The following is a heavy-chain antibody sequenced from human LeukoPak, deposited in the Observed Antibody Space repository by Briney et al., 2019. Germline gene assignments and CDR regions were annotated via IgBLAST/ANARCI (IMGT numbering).Heavy chain of an antibody. Sequence: ASVKVSCKASGYTFTGYYMHWVRQAPGQGLEWMGWINPNSGGTNYAQKFQGRVTMTRDTSISTAYMELSRLRFDDTAVYYCARDPGEPGGRYYYGMDVWGQGTTVTVSS. CDR3: ARDPGEPGGRYYYGMDV. CDR1: GYTFTGYY. D-gene: IGHD3-16*01. J-gene: IGHJ6*02. V-gene: IGHV1-2*02. CDR2: INPNSGGT.